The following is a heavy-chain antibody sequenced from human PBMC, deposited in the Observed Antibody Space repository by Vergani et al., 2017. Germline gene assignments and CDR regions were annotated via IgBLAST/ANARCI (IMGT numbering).Heavy chain of an antibody. CDR3: ARHSTVEWLVKLGWIDP. Sequence: QLQLQESGPGLVKPSATLSLTCSVSGASIRSSNYYWGWIRQPPGKGLVWIASTHYSGSTYYNPSLNSRVTISLDTSKNQFSLKLSSVTAADTAVYFCARHSTVEWLVKLGWIDPWGQGILVTVSS. V-gene: IGHV4-39*01. D-gene: IGHD6-19*01. J-gene: IGHJ5*02. CDR1: GASIRSSNYY. CDR2: THYSGST.